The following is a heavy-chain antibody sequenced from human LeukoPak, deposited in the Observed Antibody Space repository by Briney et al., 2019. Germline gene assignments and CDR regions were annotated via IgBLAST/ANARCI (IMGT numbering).Heavy chain of an antibody. V-gene: IGHV1-46*01. CDR2: INPSGGST. CDR3: ARGFGSGGNNWDFEPAEYYYYMDV. J-gene: IGHJ6*03. Sequence: VASVKVSCKASGYTFTSYYMHWVRQAPGQGLEWMGIINPSGGSTSYAQKFQGRVTMTRDMSTSTVYMELSSLRSEDTAVYYCARGFGSGGNNWDFEPAEYYYYMDVWGKGTTVTVSS. CDR1: GYTFTSYY. D-gene: IGHD1-7*01.